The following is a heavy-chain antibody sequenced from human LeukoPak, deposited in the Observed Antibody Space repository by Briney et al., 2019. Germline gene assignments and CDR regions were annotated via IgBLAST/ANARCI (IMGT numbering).Heavy chain of an antibody. CDR3: ARHLGYCGTTSCFGRAYWFDP. CDR2: IYYRGST. Sequence: PSETLSLTCTVSGGSISSYYWSWIRHPPGKGLEWIGYIYYRGSTNYNPSLQSRVTISVDTSKNQFSLNLKSVTAADTAVYYCARHLGYCGTTSCFGRAYWFDPWGQGTLVTASS. V-gene: IGHV4-59*08. J-gene: IGHJ5*02. D-gene: IGHD2-2*01. CDR1: GGSISSYY.